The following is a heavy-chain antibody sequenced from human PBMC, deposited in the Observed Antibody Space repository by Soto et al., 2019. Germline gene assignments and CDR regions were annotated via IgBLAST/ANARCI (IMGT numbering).Heavy chain of an antibody. J-gene: IGHJ4*02. Sequence: QVQLVESGGGVVQPGRSLRLSCAASGFTFSSYGMHWVRQAPGKGLEWVAVISYDGSNKYYADSVKGRFTISRDNSKNTLYLQMNSLRAEDTAVYYCAKDSTRQQLDGYGYWGQGTLVTVSS. V-gene: IGHV3-30*18. D-gene: IGHD6-13*01. CDR2: ISYDGSNK. CDR3: AKDSTRQQLDGYGY. CDR1: GFTFSSYG.